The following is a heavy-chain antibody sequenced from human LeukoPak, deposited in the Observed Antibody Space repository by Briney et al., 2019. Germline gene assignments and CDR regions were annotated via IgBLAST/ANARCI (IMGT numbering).Heavy chain of an antibody. J-gene: IGHJ4*02. Sequence: ASVKVSCKVSGYTLTELSMHWVRQAPGKGLEWMGGFDPEDGETIYAQKFQGRVTMTEDTSTDTAYMELSSLRAEDTAVYYCATDLFVVATSGNSDYWGQGTLVTVSS. CDR1: GYTLTELS. CDR2: FDPEDGET. CDR3: ATDLFVVATSGNSDY. D-gene: IGHD2-21*01. V-gene: IGHV1-24*01.